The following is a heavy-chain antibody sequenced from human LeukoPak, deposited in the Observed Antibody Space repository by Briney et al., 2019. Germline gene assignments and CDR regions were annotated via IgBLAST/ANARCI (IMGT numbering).Heavy chain of an antibody. D-gene: IGHD2-8*01. CDR1: GFTFSGSA. CDR2: IRSKANSYAT. CDR3: ASPYCSDGVCYPGY. J-gene: IGHJ4*02. V-gene: IGHV3-73*01. Sequence: GGSLRLSCAASGFTFSGSAMHWVRQASGKGLEWVGRIRSKANSYATAYAASVTGRFTISRDDSKNTAYLQMNSLETEDTGVYYCASPYCSDGVCYPGYWGQGALVTVSS.